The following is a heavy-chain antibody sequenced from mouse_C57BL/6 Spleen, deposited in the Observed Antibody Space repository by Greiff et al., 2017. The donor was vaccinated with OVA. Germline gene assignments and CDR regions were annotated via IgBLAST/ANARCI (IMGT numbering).Heavy chain of an antibody. CDR3: TRRDWVYYFDY. Sequence: EVQRVESGGGLVQPGGSMKLSCAASGFTFSDAWMDWVRQSPEKGLEWVAEIRNKANNHATYYAESVKGRFTISRDDSKSSVYLQMNSLRAEDTGIYYCTRRDWVYYFDYWGQGTTLTVSS. CDR1: GFTFSDAW. V-gene: IGHV6-6*01. D-gene: IGHD4-1*01. J-gene: IGHJ2*01. CDR2: IRNKANNHAT.